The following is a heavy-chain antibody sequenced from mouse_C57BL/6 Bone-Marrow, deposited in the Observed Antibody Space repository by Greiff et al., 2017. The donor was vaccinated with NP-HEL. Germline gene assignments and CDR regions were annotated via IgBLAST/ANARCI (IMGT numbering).Heavy chain of an antibody. V-gene: IGHV1-76*01. J-gene: IGHJ2*01. Sequence: QVQLKGSGAERLGLGASVRLSCKPSGYTFTAYYITGVKQRPGQGLEWIARIYPGSGNTYYNEKFKGKATLTAEKSSSTAYMQLSSLTSEDSAVYFCATLDYWGQGTTLTVSS. CDR3: ATLDY. CDR1: GYTFTAYY. CDR2: IYPGSGNT.